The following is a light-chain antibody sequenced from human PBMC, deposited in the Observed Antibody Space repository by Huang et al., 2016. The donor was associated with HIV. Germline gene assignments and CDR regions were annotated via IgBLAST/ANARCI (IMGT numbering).Light chain of an antibody. CDR1: QDITKS. J-gene: IGKJ5*01. V-gene: IGKV1-NL1*01. CDR3: QQYFSPLPIT. CDR2: AAS. Sequence: DIQMTQSPSSLSASVGDRVTITCRVSQDITKSLAWYQQKPGKAPNLLLYAASRLESGGPSRFRGSGSETIYTLTIDNLQPEDSAVYFCQQYFSPLPITFGQGTRLEI.